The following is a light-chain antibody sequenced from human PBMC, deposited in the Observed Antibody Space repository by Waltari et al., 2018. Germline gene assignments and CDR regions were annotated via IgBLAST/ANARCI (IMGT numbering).Light chain of an antibody. CDR3: CSYAGSYTYV. CDR2: DVS. J-gene: IGLJ1*01. CDR1: SSDVGGYKY. V-gene: IGLV2-11*01. Sequence: QSALTQPRSVSGSPGQSVTISCTGTSSDVGGYKYVSWYQQHPGKAPKLMIYDVSKRPSGVPDRFSGSKSRNTASLTISGLHADDEADYYCCSYAGSYTYVFGTGTKVTVL.